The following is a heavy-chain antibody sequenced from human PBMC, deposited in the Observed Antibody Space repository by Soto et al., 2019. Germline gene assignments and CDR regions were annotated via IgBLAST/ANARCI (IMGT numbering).Heavy chain of an antibody. J-gene: IGHJ6*03. D-gene: IGHD4-17*01. CDR2: ISSSSSYI. Sequence: EVQLVESGGGLVKPGGSLRLSCAASGFTFSSYSMNWVRQAPGKGLEWVSSISSSSSYIYYADSVKGRFTISRDNAKNSLYLQMNSLRAEDTAVYYCARDGVSSTVIPGSDYYSYYYMDVGGKGTTVTVSS. CDR3: ARDGVSSTVIPGSDYYSYYYMDV. V-gene: IGHV3-21*01. CDR1: GFTFSSYS.